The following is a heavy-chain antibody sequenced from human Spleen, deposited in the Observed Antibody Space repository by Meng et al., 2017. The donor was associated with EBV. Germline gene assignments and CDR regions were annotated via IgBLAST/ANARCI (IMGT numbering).Heavy chain of an antibody. D-gene: IGHD3-10*01. V-gene: IGHV4-39*01. CDR2: LYYNGST. Sequence: QRQRKECGPGWVRPSEHLSVNCTFPRGSINSSSFDWGWVRHPPGKGLEWIGSLYYNGSTFYSLSLNRRVTISADTSRRQFSLKFNSVTPADTAVYFCARLEGDGTGSYFVTWGQGTLVTVSS. CDR3: ARLEGDGTGSYFVT. J-gene: IGHJ5*02. CDR1: RGSINSSSFD.